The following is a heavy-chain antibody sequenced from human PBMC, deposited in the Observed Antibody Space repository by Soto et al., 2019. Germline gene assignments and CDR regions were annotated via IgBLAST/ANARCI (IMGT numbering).Heavy chain of an antibody. J-gene: IGHJ3*01. Sequence: EVKLLESGGGLAQPGGSLRLSCVGSGFTFDSYAISWVRQAPGKGLQWISAISGNGAGTDYAHSVKGRFTISRDNSKNTVHQQMNSLRAEDTALYYCAKDTVGGYSFWSGYYSDGLDVWGQGTMVTVSS. CDR1: GFTFDSYA. CDR3: AKDTVGGYSFWSGYYSDGLDV. D-gene: IGHD3-3*01. V-gene: IGHV3-23*01. CDR2: ISGNGAGT.